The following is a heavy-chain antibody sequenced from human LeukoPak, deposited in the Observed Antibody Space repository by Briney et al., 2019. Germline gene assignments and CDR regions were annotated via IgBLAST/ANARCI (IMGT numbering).Heavy chain of an antibody. Sequence: ASVKVSCKASGYTFTGYHMHWVRQAPGQGLEWMGRINPNSGDTNNAQKFQGRVTMTRDTSISTAYMDLSRLTSDDSAVYYCARDYCSSTSCLFDYWGQGTLVTVSS. CDR1: GYTFTGYH. J-gene: IGHJ4*02. D-gene: IGHD2-2*01. CDR3: ARDYCSSTSCLFDY. V-gene: IGHV1-2*06. CDR2: INPNSGDT.